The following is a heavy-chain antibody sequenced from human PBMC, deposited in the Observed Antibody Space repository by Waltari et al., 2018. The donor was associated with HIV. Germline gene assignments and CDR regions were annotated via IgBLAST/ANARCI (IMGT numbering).Heavy chain of an antibody. Sequence: QVQLQQWGAGLLKPSETLSLTCAVYGGSFSGYYWSWLRQPPGKGLEWIGEINHSGSTNYNPSLKSRVTISVDTSKNQFSLKLSSVTAADTAVYYCARHLVYYDRAKDAFDIWGQGTMVTVSS. CDR2: INHSGST. J-gene: IGHJ3*02. V-gene: IGHV4-34*01. CDR1: GGSFSGYY. CDR3: ARHLVYYDRAKDAFDI. D-gene: IGHD3-22*01.